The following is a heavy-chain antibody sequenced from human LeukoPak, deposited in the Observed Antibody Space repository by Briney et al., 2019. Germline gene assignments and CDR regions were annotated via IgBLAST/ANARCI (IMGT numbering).Heavy chain of an antibody. CDR1: GYTFTSYG. V-gene: IGHV1-18*01. CDR2: ISAYNGNT. Sequence: GASVKVSCKASGYTFTSYGISWVRQAPGQGLEWMGWISAYNGNTNYAQKLQGKVTMTTDTSTSTAYMELRSLRSDDTAVYYCARELGIAAAAPFDYWGQGTLVTVSS. CDR3: ARELGIAAAAPFDY. D-gene: IGHD6-13*01. J-gene: IGHJ4*02.